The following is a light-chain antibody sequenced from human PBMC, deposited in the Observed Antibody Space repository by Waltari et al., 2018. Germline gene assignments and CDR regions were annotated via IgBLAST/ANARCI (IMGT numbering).Light chain of an antibody. CDR2: EGS. CDR1: SSDIGGYKL. CDR3: CSFASPNTVI. V-gene: IGLV2-23*03. J-gene: IGLJ2*01. Sequence: QSALTQPASVSGSPGQSITISCTGTSSDIGGYKLVSWYQQHPGRAPKLLVYEGSKRPACVSSRLSGAKSRNTASLTISGLQAEDEANYYGCSFASPNTVIFGGGTKLTVL.